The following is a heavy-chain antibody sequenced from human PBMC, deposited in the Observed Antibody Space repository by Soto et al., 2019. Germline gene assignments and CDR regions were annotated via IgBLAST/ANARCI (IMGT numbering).Heavy chain of an antibody. CDR1: GFTFSNFG. J-gene: IGHJ4*02. V-gene: IGHV3-33*01. CDR3: ARVDSSSTAATGFGY. CDR2: IWYDGSNK. Sequence: GGSLRLSCAASGFTFSNFGMHWVRQAPGKGLEWVALIWYDGSNKYYADSVEGRFTISRDNSKNTLYLQMDSLRAEDTAMYYCARVDSSSTAATGFGYWGQGALVTVSS. D-gene: IGHD6-25*01.